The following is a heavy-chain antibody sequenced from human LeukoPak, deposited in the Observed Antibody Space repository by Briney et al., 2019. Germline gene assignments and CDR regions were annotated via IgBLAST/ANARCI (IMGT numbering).Heavy chain of an antibody. Sequence: PSETLSLTCTVSGDSISSSDYYWSWIRQPPGKGLEWIGYIYYSGSINYNPSLKSRVTISVDTSKNQFSLKLRSVTAADTAVYYCARYSGSYSGFDYWGQGTLVTVS. D-gene: IGHD1-26*01. CDR2: IYYSGSI. CDR3: ARYSGSYSGFDY. CDR1: GDSISSSDYY. V-gene: IGHV4-61*05. J-gene: IGHJ4*02.